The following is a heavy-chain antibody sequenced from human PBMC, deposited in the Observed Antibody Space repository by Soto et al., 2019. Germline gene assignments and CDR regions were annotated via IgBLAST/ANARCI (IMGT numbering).Heavy chain of an antibody. V-gene: IGHV4-59*01. CDR2: IYYSGST. J-gene: IGHJ6*02. Sequence: SETLSLTCTVSGGSISSYYWSWIRQPPGKGLEWIGYIYYSGSTNYNPSLKSRVTISVDTSKNQFSLKLSSVTAADTAVYYCASGGDAQWLVPGGSYYYYGIDVWGQGTTVTVSS. CDR1: GGSISSYY. CDR3: ASGGDAQWLVPGGSYYYYGIDV. D-gene: IGHD6-19*01.